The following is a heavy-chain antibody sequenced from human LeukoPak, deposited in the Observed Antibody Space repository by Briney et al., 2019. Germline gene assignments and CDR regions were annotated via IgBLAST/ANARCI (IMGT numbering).Heavy chain of an antibody. CDR3: ARDVLYYDSSGYYHHDY. V-gene: IGHV3-21*01. Sequence: AGGSLRLSCAASGFTFSSYSMTWVRQAPGKGLEWVSSISSSSSYIYYADSVKGRFTISRDNAKNSLYLQMNSLRAEDTAAYYCARDVLYYDSSGYYHHDYWGQGALVTVSS. CDR1: GFTFSSYS. D-gene: IGHD3-22*01. J-gene: IGHJ4*02. CDR2: ISSSSSYI.